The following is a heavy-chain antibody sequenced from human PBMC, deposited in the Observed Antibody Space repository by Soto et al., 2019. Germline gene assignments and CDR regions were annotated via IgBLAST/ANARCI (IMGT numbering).Heavy chain of an antibody. CDR2: ISYDGSNK. CDR1: GFIFSSYA. V-gene: IGHV3-30*18. CDR3: PKETSRFAVPAALDN. Sequence: PGGSLRLSCAASGFIFSSYAIHWVRQAPGKGLEWVAVISYDGSNKYYADSVKGRFTISRDNSKSTLYLQMSSLRAEDTALYYCPKETSRFAVPAALDNWGQGTLVTVSS. J-gene: IGHJ4*02. D-gene: IGHD2-2*01.